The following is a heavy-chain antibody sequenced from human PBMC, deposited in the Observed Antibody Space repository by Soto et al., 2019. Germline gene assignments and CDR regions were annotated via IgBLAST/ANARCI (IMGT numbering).Heavy chain of an antibody. Sequence: QLQLQESGSGLVKPSQTLSLTCAVSGGSISSGGYSWSWIRQPPGKGLEWIGYIYHSGSTYYNPSLRSRVTIFVDSSKNQFSLKLGSGTAPDTAVYYWASMRVGYASRGYDYWGQGNLVTVSS. CDR1: GGSISSGGYS. CDR3: ASMRVGYASRGYDY. J-gene: IGHJ4*02. CDR2: IYHSGST. D-gene: IGHD3-22*01. V-gene: IGHV4-30-2*01.